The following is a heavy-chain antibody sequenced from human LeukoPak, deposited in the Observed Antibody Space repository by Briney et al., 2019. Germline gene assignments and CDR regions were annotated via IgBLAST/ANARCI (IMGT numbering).Heavy chain of an antibody. CDR2: IIPIFGTA. CDR1: GGTFSSYA. V-gene: IGHV1-69*01. CDR3: ALRELGWLSDY. D-gene: IGHD3/OR15-3a*01. J-gene: IGHJ4*02. Sequence: GASVKVSCKASGGTFSSYAISWVRQAPGQGLEWMGGIIPIFGTANYAQKFQGRVTITADESTSTAYMELSSLRSEDTAVYYCALRELGWLSDYWGQGTLVTVSS.